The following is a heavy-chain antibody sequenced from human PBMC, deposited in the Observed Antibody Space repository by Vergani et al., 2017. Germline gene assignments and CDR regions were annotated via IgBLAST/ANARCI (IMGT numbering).Heavy chain of an antibody. D-gene: IGHD2-2*01. Sequence: QVQLQQWGAGLLKPSETLSLTCAVYGGSFSGYYWSWIRQPPGKGLEWIGKINHSGSTNYNPSLQSRVTISVDTSKNLFSLKLSSVTAADTAVYYCARVHCSSTSCFYYMDVWGKGTTVTVSS. J-gene: IGHJ6*03. CDR3: ARVHCSSTSCFYYMDV. CDR2: INHSGST. CDR1: GGSFSGYY. V-gene: IGHV4-34*01.